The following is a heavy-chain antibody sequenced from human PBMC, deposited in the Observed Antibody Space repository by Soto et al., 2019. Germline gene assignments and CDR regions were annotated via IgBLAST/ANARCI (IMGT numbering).Heavy chain of an antibody. CDR2: INHSGST. V-gene: IGHV4-34*01. Sequence: QVQLQQWGAGLLKPSETLSLTCAVYSGSFSGYYWSWIRQPPGKGLEWIGEINHSGSTNYNPSLKSRVTISVDTSKNQFSLKLSSVTAADTAVYYCARGGRHIVVVTATHYYYYGMDVWGQGTTVTVSS. D-gene: IGHD2-21*02. J-gene: IGHJ6*02. CDR3: ARGGRHIVVVTATHYYYYGMDV. CDR1: SGSFSGYY.